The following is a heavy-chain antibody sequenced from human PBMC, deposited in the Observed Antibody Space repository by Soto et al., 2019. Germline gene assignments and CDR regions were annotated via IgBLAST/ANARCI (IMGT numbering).Heavy chain of an antibody. CDR2: IYPNNSDT. CDR3: ARQSGYCGGDCYPDY. V-gene: IGHV5-51*01. Sequence: VEALKISCKRSVYSFANYRFGWVRQMPGKGLEWMGIIYPNNSDTRYSPSFQGQVTISADKSISTAYLQWSSLKASDTAMYYCARQSGYCGGDCYPDYWGQGTLVTVSS. D-gene: IGHD2-21*02. CDR1: VYSFANYR. J-gene: IGHJ4*02.